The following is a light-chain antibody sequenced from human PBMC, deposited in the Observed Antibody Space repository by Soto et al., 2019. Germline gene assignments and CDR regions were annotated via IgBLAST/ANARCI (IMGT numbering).Light chain of an antibody. Sequence: EIVLTQSPGTLSLSPGERATLSCRASQSGSSSYLAWYQQKPGQAPRLLIYGASSRATGIPDRFSGNGSGTGFTLTISRLEREDCAVYYCQQYGSSPPYTFGERTKVEIK. CDR2: GAS. V-gene: IGKV3-20*01. CDR1: QSGSSSY. CDR3: QQYGSSPPYT. J-gene: IGKJ2*01.